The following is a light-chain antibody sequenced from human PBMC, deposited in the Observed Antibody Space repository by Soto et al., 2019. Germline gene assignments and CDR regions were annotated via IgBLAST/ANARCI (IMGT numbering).Light chain of an antibody. CDR3: QQYNSYSGYT. J-gene: IGKJ2*01. V-gene: IGKV1-5*01. Sequence: DIQMTQSPSTRSASVGDRVTITCLASQSISSWLAWYQQKPGKAPKLLIYDASSLESGVPSRFSGSGSGTEFTLTISSLQPDDFATYYCQQYNSYSGYTFGQGTKLEIK. CDR1: QSISSW. CDR2: DAS.